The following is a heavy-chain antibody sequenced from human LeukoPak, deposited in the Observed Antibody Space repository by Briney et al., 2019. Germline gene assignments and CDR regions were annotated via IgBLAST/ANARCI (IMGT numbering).Heavy chain of an antibody. CDR2: IYYSGST. D-gene: IGHD6-19*01. CDR1: GVSISSYY. V-gene: IGHV4-59*01. Sequence: SETLSLTCTVSGVSISSYYWSWIRQPPGKGLEWIGYIYYSGSTNYNPSLKSRVTISVDTSKNQFSLKLSSVTAADTAVYYCAREASSGWYHYYYCMDVWGRGTTVTVSS. J-gene: IGHJ6*03. CDR3: AREASSGWYHYYYCMDV.